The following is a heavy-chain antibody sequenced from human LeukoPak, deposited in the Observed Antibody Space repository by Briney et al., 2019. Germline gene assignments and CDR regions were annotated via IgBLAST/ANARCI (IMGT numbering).Heavy chain of an antibody. V-gene: IGHV3-23*01. CDR3: AKDQDSSLSEFFGWFDS. D-gene: IGHD6-13*01. Sequence: GGSLRLSCAASGFTFSRYAASWVRQAPGGGLEGGSAIRGGGGDTYYAGSVKGRFTISRDNSKNMLYLQMTGLRAEDTAVYYCAKDQDSSLSEFFGWFDSWGQGTLVIVSS. CDR2: IRGGGGDT. J-gene: IGHJ5*01. CDR1: GFTFSRYA.